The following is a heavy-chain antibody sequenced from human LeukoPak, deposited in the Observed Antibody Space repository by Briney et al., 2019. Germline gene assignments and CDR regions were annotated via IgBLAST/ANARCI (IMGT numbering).Heavy chain of an antibody. CDR1: GYRFTTDS. J-gene: IGHJ4*02. CDR3: VRALHHNNGWFLIGDFDY. D-gene: IGHD6-19*01. V-gene: IGHV1-18*01. Sequence: ASVKVSCKTSGYRFTTDSVSWVRQAPGQGLEWMGWIRAYNNNTDFAQKFQDRVTLTTDTSTSTPYMELRSLRSDDSGVYYCVRALHHNNGWFLIGDFDYWGQGTLVTVSS. CDR2: IRAYNNNT.